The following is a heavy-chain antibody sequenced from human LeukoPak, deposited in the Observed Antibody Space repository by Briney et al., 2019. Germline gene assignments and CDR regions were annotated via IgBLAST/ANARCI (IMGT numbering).Heavy chain of an antibody. CDR1: GFTFSSYW. V-gene: IGHV3-74*01. Sequence: GGSLRLSCTASGFTFSSYWMHWVRQAPGKGLVWVSRINSDGSGRTYADSVKGRFTISRDNAKNTRYLQMNSLRTEDTAVYYCAREISMNCDVWSGNRDAFDIWGQGTMVTVSS. D-gene: IGHD3-3*01. CDR3: AREISMNCDVWSGNRDAFDI. J-gene: IGHJ3*02. CDR2: INSDGSGR.